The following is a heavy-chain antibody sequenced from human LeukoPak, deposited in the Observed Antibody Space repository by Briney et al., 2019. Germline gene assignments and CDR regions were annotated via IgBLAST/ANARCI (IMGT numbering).Heavy chain of an antibody. CDR3: TRTGDSTGYTYYYDY. Sequence: PGGSLRLSCAASGFTFTNHWMHWVRHAPGKGLMWVSRVNGDGSSTIYADSVEGRFTISRDNAKNTVYLQMNSLRVEDSAVYYCTRTGDSTGYTYYYDYWGQGTLVTVSS. CDR2: VNGDGSST. V-gene: IGHV3-74*01. D-gene: IGHD6-19*01. CDR1: GFTFTNHW. J-gene: IGHJ4*02.